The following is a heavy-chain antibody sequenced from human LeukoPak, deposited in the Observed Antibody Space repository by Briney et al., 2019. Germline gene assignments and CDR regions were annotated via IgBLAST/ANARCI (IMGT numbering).Heavy chain of an antibody. J-gene: IGHJ4*02. D-gene: IGHD3-16*01. CDR1: GFTFDDYS. CDR3: AKDRGGVDY. V-gene: IGHV3-43*01. CDR2: ISWDGGST. Sequence: GGSLRLSCAASGFTFDDYSMHWVRQGPGKGLEWVSVISWDGGSTSYADSVKGRFTISRDNSKNSLYLQMNSLRSEDSALYYCAKDRGGVDYWGQRTLVTVSS.